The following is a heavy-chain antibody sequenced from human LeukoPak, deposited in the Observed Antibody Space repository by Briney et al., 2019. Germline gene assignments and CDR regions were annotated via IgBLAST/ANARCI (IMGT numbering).Heavy chain of an antibody. Sequence: TSETLSLTSTVSGASISSYYWSWIRQPAGRGLEWIGRIYTSGTTDYNPSLKSRVTMSVDTSKNQFSLKLSSVTAADTAVYYCGRGAKYCSGGSCYTYYFDYWGQGTLVTVSS. J-gene: IGHJ4*02. CDR1: GASISSYY. CDR3: GRGAKYCSGGSCYTYYFDY. V-gene: IGHV4-4*07. D-gene: IGHD2-15*01. CDR2: IYTSGTT.